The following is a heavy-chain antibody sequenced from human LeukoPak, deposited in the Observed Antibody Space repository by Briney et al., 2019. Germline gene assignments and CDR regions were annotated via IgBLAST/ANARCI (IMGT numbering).Heavy chain of an antibody. CDR1: GFTFSSYA. Sequence: GGSLRLSCAASGFTFSSYAMSWVRQAPGKGLEWVSAISGSGGSTYYADSVKGRFTISRDNSKNTLCLQMNSLRAEDTAVYYCAVDYLDWFDPWGQGTLVTVSS. V-gene: IGHV3-23*01. CDR3: AVDYLDWFDP. D-gene: IGHD4-11*01. J-gene: IGHJ5*02. CDR2: ISGSGGST.